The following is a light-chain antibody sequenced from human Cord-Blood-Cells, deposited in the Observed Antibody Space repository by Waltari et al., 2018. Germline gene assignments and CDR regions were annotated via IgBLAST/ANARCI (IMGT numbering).Light chain of an antibody. V-gene: IGLV2-8*01. J-gene: IGLJ2*01. CDR3: SSYAGSNNFVV. Sequence: QSALTQPHSASGSPGQSVTIPCTGTSCYVGGYNFVSWYQQHPGKAPKLMIYEVSQRPSGVPDRFSGSKSGNTASLTVAGLQAEDEADYYCSSYAGSNNFVVFGGGTKLTVL. CDR1: SCYVGGYNF. CDR2: EVS.